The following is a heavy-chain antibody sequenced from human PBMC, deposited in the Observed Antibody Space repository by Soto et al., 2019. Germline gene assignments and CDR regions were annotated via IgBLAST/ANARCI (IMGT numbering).Heavy chain of an antibody. CDR2: ISAYNGNT. CDR1: GYTFTSYC. J-gene: IGHJ6*02. CDR3: ARVAEKSSSWITYYYYYGMDV. Sequence: ASVKVSCKASGYTFTSYCISWVRQAPGQGLEWMGWISAYNGNTNYAQKLQGRVTMTTDTSTSTAYMELRSLRSDDTAVYYCARVAEKSSSWITYYYYYGMDVWGQGTTVTVSS. D-gene: IGHD6-13*01. V-gene: IGHV1-18*04.